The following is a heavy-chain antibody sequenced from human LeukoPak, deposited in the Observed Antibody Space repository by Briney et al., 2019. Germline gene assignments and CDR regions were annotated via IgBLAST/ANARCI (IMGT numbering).Heavy chain of an antibody. CDR2: IYYSGST. CDR1: GGSITNDDYY. CDR3: ARGGGYYGSGSYYRDWFDP. V-gene: IGHV4-39*07. J-gene: IGHJ5*02. D-gene: IGHD3-10*01. Sequence: PSETLSLTCTVSGGSITNDDYYWGWIRQSPGKGLEWIGSIYYSGSTFFNPSLKSRVTLSEDMSKNQFSLKLSSVTAADTAVYYCARGGGYYGSGSYYRDWFDPWGQGTLVTVSS.